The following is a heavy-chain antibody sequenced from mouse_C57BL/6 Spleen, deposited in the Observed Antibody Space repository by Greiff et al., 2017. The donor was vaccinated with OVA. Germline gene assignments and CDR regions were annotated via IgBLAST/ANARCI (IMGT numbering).Heavy chain of an antibody. CDR1: GYTFTSSW. Sequence: QVQLQQPGAELVKPGASVKLSCKASGYTFTSSWMHWVKQRPGQGLEWIGMIHPNSGSTNYNEKFKSKATLTVDKSSSTAYMQLSSLTSEDSAVYYCARWDGNYGYAMDYWGQGTSVTVSS. D-gene: IGHD2-1*01. V-gene: IGHV1-64*01. J-gene: IGHJ4*01. CDR2: IHPNSGST. CDR3: ARWDGNYGYAMDY.